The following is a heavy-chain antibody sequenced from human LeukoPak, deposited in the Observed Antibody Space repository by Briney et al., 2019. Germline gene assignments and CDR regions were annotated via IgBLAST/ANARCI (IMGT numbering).Heavy chain of an antibody. J-gene: IGHJ6*02. CDR1: GGTFSSYA. Sequence: GSSVKVSCKASGGTFSSYAISWVRQAPGQGLEWMGRIIPIFGIANYAQKFQGRVTITADESTSTAYMELSSLRSEDTAVYYCARDHFPHVYYYDSSGYLAGMDVWGQGTTVTVSS. CDR3: ARDHFPHVYYYDSSGYLAGMDV. CDR2: IIPIFGIA. V-gene: IGHV1-69*15. D-gene: IGHD3-22*01.